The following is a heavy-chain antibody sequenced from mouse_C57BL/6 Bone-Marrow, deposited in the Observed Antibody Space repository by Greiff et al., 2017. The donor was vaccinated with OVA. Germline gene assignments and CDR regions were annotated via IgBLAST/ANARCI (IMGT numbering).Heavy chain of an antibody. CDR2: ISYDGSN. V-gene: IGHV3-6*01. Sequence: EVKLMESGPGLVKPSQSLSLTCSVTGYSITSGYYWNWIRQFPGNKLEWMGYISYDGSNNYNPSLKNRISITRDTSKNQFFLKLNSVTTEDTATYYCASCDGNYYAMDYWGQGTSVTVSS. J-gene: IGHJ4*01. CDR1: GYSITSGYY. CDR3: ASCDGNYYAMDY.